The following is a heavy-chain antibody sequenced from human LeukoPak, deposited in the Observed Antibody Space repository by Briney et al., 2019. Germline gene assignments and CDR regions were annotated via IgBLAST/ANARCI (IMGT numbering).Heavy chain of an antibody. CDR1: GFTFSIYD. V-gene: IGHV3-30*02. CDR2: IRYDGGIK. Sequence: GEPLRLSCAVSGFTFSIYDVHWVRQAPGKGLEWVAFIRYDGGIKYYADSVKGRFTISKDNSENTVSLQMNSLRPEDTAVYYCTKLAAASPDYWGQGTLVTVSS. J-gene: IGHJ4*02. D-gene: IGHD6-13*01. CDR3: TKLAAASPDY.